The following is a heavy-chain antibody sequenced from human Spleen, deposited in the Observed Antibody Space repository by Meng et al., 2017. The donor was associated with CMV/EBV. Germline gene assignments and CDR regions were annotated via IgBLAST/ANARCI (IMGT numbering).Heavy chain of an antibody. V-gene: IGHV3-23*01. CDR3: AHGGYCTSSACRQVDY. Sequence: GGSLRLSCAASGYTFSNTAMSWVRQLPGKGLEWVTAISGTGGSTLYAESVRGRFTISRDNSKSTLYLQMNSLTAEDTGTYYCAHGGYCTSSACRQVDYWGQGTLVTVPS. CDR1: GYTFSNTA. CDR2: ISGTGGST. D-gene: IGHD2-2*03. J-gene: IGHJ4*02.